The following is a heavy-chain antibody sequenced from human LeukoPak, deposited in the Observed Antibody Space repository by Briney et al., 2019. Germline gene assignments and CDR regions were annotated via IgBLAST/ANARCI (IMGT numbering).Heavy chain of an antibody. V-gene: IGHV3-23*01. D-gene: IGHD3-3*01. CDR2: ISGSGGDT. CDR1: GFTFSSYA. Sequence: PGGSLRLSYAAPGFTFSSYAMSWVRQAPGKGLEWVSAISGSGGDTYYADSVKGRFSISRDNSKNTLNLQMNSLRAEDTAVYYCAKSRADFWSSSDVWGKGTTVTVSS. J-gene: IGHJ6*04. CDR3: AKSRADFWSSSDV.